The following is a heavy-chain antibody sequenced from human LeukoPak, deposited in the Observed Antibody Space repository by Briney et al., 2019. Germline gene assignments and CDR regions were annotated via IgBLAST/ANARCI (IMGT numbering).Heavy chain of an antibody. J-gene: IGHJ4*02. CDR1: GGSISSYY. D-gene: IGHD3-16*01. Sequence: SETLSLTCTVSGGSISSYYWSWIRQPAGKGLEWIGRIYTSGSTNYNPSLKSRVTMSVDTSKNQFSLKLSSVTAADTAVYYCARLYYDYVWGSYSCDYWGQGTLVTVSS. CDR2: IYTSGST. V-gene: IGHV4-4*07. CDR3: ARLYYDYVWGSYSCDY.